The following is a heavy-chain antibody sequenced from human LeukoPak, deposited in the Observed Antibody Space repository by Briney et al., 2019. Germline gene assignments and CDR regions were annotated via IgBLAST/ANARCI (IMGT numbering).Heavy chain of an antibody. D-gene: IGHD2-2*02. J-gene: IGHJ5*02. CDR2: XXXXXXNT. Sequence: GASVKVSCKASGYTFTSYGISWVRQAPGQGLEXXXXXXXXXXNTNYAQKLQGRVTMTTDTSTSTAYMELRSLRSDDTAVYYCARDWDCSSTSCYTEEGWFDPWGQGTLVTVSS. CDR1: GYTFTSYG. CDR3: ARDWDCSSTSCYTEEGWFDP. V-gene: IGHV1-18*01.